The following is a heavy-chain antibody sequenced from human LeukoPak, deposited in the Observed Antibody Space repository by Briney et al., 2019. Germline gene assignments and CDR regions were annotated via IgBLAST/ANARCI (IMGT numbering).Heavy chain of an antibody. CDR3: ARDTGGLVTPFHY. CDR1: GGSFSGYY. D-gene: IGHD4-23*01. Sequence: SETLSLTCAVYGGSFSGYYWSWIRQPPGKGLEWIGEINHSGSTNYNPSLKSRVTISVDTSKNQFSLKLSSVTAADTAVYYCARDTGGLVTPFHYWGQGTLVTVSS. J-gene: IGHJ4*02. V-gene: IGHV4-34*01. CDR2: INHSGST.